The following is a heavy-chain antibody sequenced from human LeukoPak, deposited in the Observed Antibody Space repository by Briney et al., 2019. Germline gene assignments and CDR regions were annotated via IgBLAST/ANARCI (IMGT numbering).Heavy chain of an antibody. CDR3: ARDGSSWSNWLDP. CDR2: INSDGVST. CDR1: GFTFSSYG. D-gene: IGHD6-13*01. Sequence: PGRSLRLSCAASGFTFSSYGMHWVRQAPGKGLVWVSRINSDGVSTSYADSVKGRFTISRDNAKNTLYLQMNNLRAEDTAVYYCARDGSSWSNWLDPWGQGTLVTVSS. V-gene: IGHV3-74*01. J-gene: IGHJ5*02.